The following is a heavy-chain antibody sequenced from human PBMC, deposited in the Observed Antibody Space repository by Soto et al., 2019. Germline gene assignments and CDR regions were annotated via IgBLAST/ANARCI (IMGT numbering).Heavy chain of an antibody. D-gene: IGHD2-2*01. CDR1: GFTFSNAW. CDR3: SGVVVPAAMDYYYYMDV. V-gene: IGHV3-15*01. J-gene: IGHJ6*03. Sequence: GGSLRLSCAASGFTFSNAWMSWVRQAPGKGLEWVGRIKSKTDGGTTDYAAPVKGRFTISRDDSKNTLYLQMNSLKTEDTAVYYCSGVVVPAAMDYYYYMDVWGKGTTVTVSS. CDR2: IKSKTDGGTT.